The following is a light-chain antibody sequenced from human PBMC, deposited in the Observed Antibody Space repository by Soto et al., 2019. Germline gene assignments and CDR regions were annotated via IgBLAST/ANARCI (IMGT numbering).Light chain of an antibody. J-gene: IGLJ3*02. CDR3: LLYLGGGIWV. CDR1: SGPVSTSSY. V-gene: IGLV8-61*01. CDR2: NTN. Sequence: QTVVTQAPLFSVSPGGTVTLTCGLSSGPVSTSSYPNWYQQTPGQAPRTLIFNTNTRSSGVPDRFSGSILGDKAALTITGAQADDDSYYYCLLYLGGGIWVFGGGTKLTVL.